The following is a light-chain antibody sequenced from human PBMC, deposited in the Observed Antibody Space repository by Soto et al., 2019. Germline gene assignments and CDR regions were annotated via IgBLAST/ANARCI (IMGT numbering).Light chain of an antibody. CDR3: VLSYSGAAGV. CDR1: TGAVTSGHY. J-gene: IGLJ2*01. CDR2: DTS. Sequence: QTVVTQEPSLTVSPGGTVTLTCGSSTGAVTSGHYPYWFQQKPGQAPRTLIYDTSNKHSWTPARFSGSLLGGKAALTLSGAQPEDEAEYYCVLSYSGAAGVFGGGTQLTVL. V-gene: IGLV7-46*01.